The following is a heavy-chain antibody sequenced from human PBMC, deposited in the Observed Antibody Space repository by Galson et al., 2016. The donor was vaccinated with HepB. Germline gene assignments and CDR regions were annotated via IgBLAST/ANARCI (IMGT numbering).Heavy chain of an antibody. J-gene: IGHJ6*02. CDR2: IHYSGRT. CDR1: GGSFISGHYY. CDR3: ARVSYVALGTYGMDV. D-gene: IGHD7-27*01. V-gene: IGHV4-31*03. Sequence: TLSLTCSVSGGSFISGHYYWSWIRQHPGKGLEWIGYIHYSGRTDYNPSLKSRLTISVDTSNNQFSLKLSSVTAADTAVYYCARVSYVALGTYGMDVWGRGTTVTVSS.